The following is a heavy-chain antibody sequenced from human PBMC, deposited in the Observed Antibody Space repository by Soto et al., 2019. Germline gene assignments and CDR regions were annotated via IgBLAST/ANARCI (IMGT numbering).Heavy chain of an antibody. CDR1: GFTVSSNY. J-gene: IGHJ4*02. Sequence: EVQLVESGGGLIQPGGSLRLSCAASGFTVSSNYMSWVRQAPGKGLEWVSVIYSGGSTYYADSVKGRFTISRDNSKNTLYLQMNSLSAEDTAVYYCGAAARLDYFDDWGQGTLVTVSS. D-gene: IGHD6-6*01. CDR2: IYSGGST. CDR3: GAAARLDYFDD. V-gene: IGHV3-53*01.